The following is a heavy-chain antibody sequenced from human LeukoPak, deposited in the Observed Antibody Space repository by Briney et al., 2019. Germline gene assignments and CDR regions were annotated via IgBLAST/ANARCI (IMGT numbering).Heavy chain of an antibody. V-gene: IGHV6-1*01. Sequence: SQTLSLTCALSGDIFSSNSAAWNWIRQSPSRGLEWLGRTYYRSKWYNEYAVFVKSRMTINPDTSKNQFSLQLNSLTPEDTAVYYCARFSRDAFDIWGQGTMVSVSS. J-gene: IGHJ3*02. D-gene: IGHD3-3*02. CDR3: ARFSRDAFDI. CDR2: TYYRSKWYN. CDR1: GDIFSSNSAA.